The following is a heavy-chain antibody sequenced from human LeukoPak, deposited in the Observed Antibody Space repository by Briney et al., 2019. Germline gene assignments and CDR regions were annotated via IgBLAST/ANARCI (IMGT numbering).Heavy chain of an antibody. CDR2: SYYSGST. CDR3: ARDRRYSSSLFDY. CDR1: GGSISSGDYY. J-gene: IGHJ4*02. V-gene: IGHV4-30-4*08. D-gene: IGHD6-6*01. Sequence: SETLSLTCTVSGGSISSGDYYWRWIRQPPGKGLEWIGYSYYSGSTYYNPSLKSRVTISVDTSKSQFSLKLTSVTAADTAVYYCARDRRYSSSLFDYWGQGTLVTVSS.